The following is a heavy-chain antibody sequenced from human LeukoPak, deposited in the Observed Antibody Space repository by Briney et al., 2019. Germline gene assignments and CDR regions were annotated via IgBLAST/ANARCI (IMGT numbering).Heavy chain of an antibody. J-gene: IGHJ4*02. V-gene: IGHV3-21*01. CDR3: ARGVRGVPSAAYGY. D-gene: IGHD3-10*02. Sequence: PGGSLRLSCAASGFTFSSYSMNWVRQAPGKGPEWVSSISSSSSYIYYADSVKGRFTISRDNAKNSLYLQMNSLRAEDTAVYYCARGVRGVPSAAYGYWGQGTLVTVSS. CDR1: GFTFSSYS. CDR2: ISSSSSYI.